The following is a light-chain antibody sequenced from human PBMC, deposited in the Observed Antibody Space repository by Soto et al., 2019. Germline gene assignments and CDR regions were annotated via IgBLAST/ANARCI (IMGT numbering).Light chain of an antibody. J-gene: IGKJ1*01. CDR2: QAS. V-gene: IGKV1-5*03. Sequence: DRPMTPPRSLLSAYVGDSVTITCRASQSTSSYLAWYQQKPGKAPKLLIYQASSLENGVPSRFSGSGSGTEFSLTSSSLQPDDCATYYCQHYSNLSTFAQGAKV. CDR1: QSTSSY. CDR3: QHYSNLST.